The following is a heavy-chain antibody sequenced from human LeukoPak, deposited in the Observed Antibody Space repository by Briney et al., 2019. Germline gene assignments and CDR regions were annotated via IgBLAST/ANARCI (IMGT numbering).Heavy chain of an antibody. D-gene: IGHD3-3*01. Sequence: ASVKVSCKASGYMFNAYGISWVRQAPGQGLEWMGWISSYNGNTNYPQKFQGRVTVTTDTSTTTAYMELTSLTSDDTAMYYCAKEVILNAAKLSDYCNSGQFFDRWGPGTLGPGSS. CDR3: AKEVILNAAKLSDYCNSGQFFDR. CDR2: ISSYNGNT. J-gene: IGHJ4*01. V-gene: IGHV1-18*01. CDR1: GYMFNAYG.